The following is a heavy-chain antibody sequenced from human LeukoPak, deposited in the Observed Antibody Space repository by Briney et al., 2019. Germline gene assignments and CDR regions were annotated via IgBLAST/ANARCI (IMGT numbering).Heavy chain of an antibody. D-gene: IGHD2-21*01. CDR1: GFTFSSFW. J-gene: IGHJ4*02. CDR3: AAGDTLEF. V-gene: IGHV3-7*03. Sequence: PGGSLRLSCAASGFTFSSFWMSWVRQAPGKGLEGVANIKKDGSGESYGDSVKGRFTISRDNAESSLYLQMNNLRAEDTAVYFCAAGDTLEFWGQGTLVTVSS. CDR2: IKKDGSGE.